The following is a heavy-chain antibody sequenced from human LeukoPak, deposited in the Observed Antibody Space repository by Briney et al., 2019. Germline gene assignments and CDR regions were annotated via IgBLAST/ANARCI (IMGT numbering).Heavy chain of an antibody. V-gene: IGHV1-8*03. J-gene: IGHJ6*03. CDR1: GYTFTSYD. CDR2: MNPNSGNT. CDR3: ARALSSSSLSYWDDFYYYYMDV. D-gene: IGHD6-6*01. Sequence: ASVKVSCKASGYTFTSYDINWVRQATGQGLEWMGWMNPNSGNTGYAQKFQGRVTITRNTSISTAYMELSSLRSEDTAVYYCARALSSSSLSYWDDFYYYYMDVWGKGTTVTVSS.